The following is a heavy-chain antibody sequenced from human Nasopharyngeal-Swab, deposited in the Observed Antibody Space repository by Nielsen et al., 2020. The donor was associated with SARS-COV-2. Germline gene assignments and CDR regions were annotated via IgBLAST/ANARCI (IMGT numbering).Heavy chain of an antibody. CDR2: VYPGNSEV. CDR1: GYSFVNHW. D-gene: IGHD5-24*01. J-gene: IGHJ5*02. CDR3: ARRAARDGYNYEVDP. V-gene: IGHV5-51*01. Sequence: GGSLRLSCMASGYSFVNHWIGWVRQKPGKGLEGMGMVYPGNSEVAYSPSFQGQVTISADKSTNTAYLQWKRLRASDSAMYFCARRAARDGYNYEVDPWGQGTLVTVSS.